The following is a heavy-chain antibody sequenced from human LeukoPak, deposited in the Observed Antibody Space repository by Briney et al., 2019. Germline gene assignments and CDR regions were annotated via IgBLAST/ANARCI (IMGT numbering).Heavy chain of an antibody. CDR1: GGSISSYY. Sequence: SETLSLTCTVSGGSISSYYWSWIRQPPGKGLEWIGYIYYSGSTNYNPSLKSRVTISVDTSKNQFSLKLSSVTAADTAAYYCARGGTPASGLGYWGQGTLVTVSS. CDR3: ARGGTPASGLGY. V-gene: IGHV4-59*12. CDR2: IYYSGST. D-gene: IGHD2-15*01. J-gene: IGHJ4*02.